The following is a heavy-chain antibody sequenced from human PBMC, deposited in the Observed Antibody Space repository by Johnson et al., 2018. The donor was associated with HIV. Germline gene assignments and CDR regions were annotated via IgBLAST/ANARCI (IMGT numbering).Heavy chain of an antibody. J-gene: IGHJ3*02. Sequence: VQLVESGGGLVQPGGSLRLSCAASGFTFSFYWMHWVRQVPGKGLVWVSRINSDGSSTSYADSVKGRFTISRDNAKNTLYLQVNSLRAEDTALYYCARAGRYCSGGSCYSPDAFDIWGQGTMVTVSS. CDR3: ARAGRYCSGGSCYSPDAFDI. CDR1: GFTFSFYW. D-gene: IGHD2-15*01. CDR2: INSDGSST. V-gene: IGHV3-74*02.